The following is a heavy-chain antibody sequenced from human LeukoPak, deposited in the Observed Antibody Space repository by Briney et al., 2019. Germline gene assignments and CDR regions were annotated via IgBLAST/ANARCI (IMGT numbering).Heavy chain of an antibody. J-gene: IGHJ4*02. CDR3: AKHSTISGSIDF. Sequence: GGSLRLSCSASGLTFSSYGMHWVRQAPGKGLEWAAFIRSDESEKYYADSVKGRFTISRDNSKNTLYLQMNSLRAEDTAVYYCAKHSTISGSIDFWGQGTLVTVSS. CDR2: IRSDESEK. D-gene: IGHD3-3*01. V-gene: IGHV3-30*02. CDR1: GLTFSSYG.